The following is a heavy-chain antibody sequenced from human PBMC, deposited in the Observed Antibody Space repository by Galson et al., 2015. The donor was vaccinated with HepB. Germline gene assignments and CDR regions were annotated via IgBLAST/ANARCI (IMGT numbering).Heavy chain of an antibody. Sequence: SLRLSCAASGFTFSENHMDWVRQAPGKGLEWVGRSTDKGNTYTTEYAASVKGRFAISRDDSKNSLHLQMNSLKTEDTAVYYCARLSGRHDQSDYWGQGTLVIVSS. CDR2: STDKGNTYTT. J-gene: IGHJ4*02. D-gene: IGHD3-10*01. CDR1: GFTFSENH. CDR3: ARLSGRHDQSDY. V-gene: IGHV3-72*01.